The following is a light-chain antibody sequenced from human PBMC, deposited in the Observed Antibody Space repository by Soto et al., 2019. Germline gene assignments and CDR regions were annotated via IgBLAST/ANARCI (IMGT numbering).Light chain of an antibody. CDR1: QGIGND. J-gene: IGKJ4*01. CDR2: AAS. V-gene: IGKV1-6*01. Sequence: AIQMTQSPSSLSVSVGDRVTITCRASQGIGNDVGWYQQKPGKAPKHLIYAASSLQSGVPSRFSGSSSGTDFTLTISSLQPEDFAAYYCLQDHNYPLTFGGGTKVEIK. CDR3: LQDHNYPLT.